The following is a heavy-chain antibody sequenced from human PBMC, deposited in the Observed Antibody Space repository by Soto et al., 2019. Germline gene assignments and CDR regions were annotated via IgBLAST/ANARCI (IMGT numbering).Heavy chain of an antibody. J-gene: IGHJ6*02. D-gene: IGHD2-2*01. CDR2: IYPGDSDT. V-gene: IGHV5-51*01. CDR1: GYSFTSYW. CDR3: ARLGYCISTSCYSPNYCYYYGMDV. Sequence: PGESLKISCKGSGYSFTSYWIGWVRQMPGKGLEWMGIIYPGDSDTRYSPSFQGQVTISADKSISTAYLQWSSLKASDTATYYWARLGYCISTSCYSPNYCYYYGMDVWGQGTTVTVSS.